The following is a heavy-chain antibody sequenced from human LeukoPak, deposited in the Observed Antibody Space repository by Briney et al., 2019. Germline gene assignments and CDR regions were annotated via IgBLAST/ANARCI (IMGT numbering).Heavy chain of an antibody. Sequence: PSETLSLTCTVSGGSISSYYLSWIRQPPGKGLEWIGYIYYSGSTNYNPSLKSRVTISVDTSKNQFSLKLSSVTAADTAVYYCASGYSNYGGIFDYWGQGTLVTVSS. CDR3: ASGYSNYGGIFDY. D-gene: IGHD4-11*01. J-gene: IGHJ4*02. CDR1: GGSISSYY. V-gene: IGHV4-59*01. CDR2: IYYSGST.